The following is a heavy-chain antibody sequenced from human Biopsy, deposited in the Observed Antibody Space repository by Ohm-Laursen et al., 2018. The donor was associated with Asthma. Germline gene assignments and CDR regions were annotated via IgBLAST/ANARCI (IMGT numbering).Heavy chain of an antibody. V-gene: IGHV1-69*01. Sequence: SSVKVSCKSLGGTFNTYVIGWVRQAPGQGLEWMGGINSVFGTTTYPQKFQDRVTITADDSTSTVYMELSSLRSEDPAVYYCARKAGSCISRTCYSLDFWGQETLVTVSS. CDR1: GGTFNTYV. CDR2: INSVFGTT. CDR3: ARKAGSCISRTCYSLDF. J-gene: IGHJ4*02. D-gene: IGHD2-2*01.